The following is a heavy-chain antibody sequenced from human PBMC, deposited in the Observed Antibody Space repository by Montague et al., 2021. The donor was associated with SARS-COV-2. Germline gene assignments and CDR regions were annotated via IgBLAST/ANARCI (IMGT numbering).Heavy chain of an antibody. CDR3: ARIPSLRYFDWSIISGQHPGYYYYSGMDV. Sequence: PALVKPTQTLTLTCTFSGFSLSTSGMCVSWIRQPPGKALEWLALIDWDDDKYYSTSLKTRLTISKDTSKNQVVLTMTNMDPVDTATYYCARIPSLRYFDWSIISGQHPGYYYYSGMDVWGQGTTVTVSS. D-gene: IGHD3-9*01. V-gene: IGHV2-70*01. CDR2: IDWDDDK. CDR1: GFSLSTSGMC. J-gene: IGHJ6*02.